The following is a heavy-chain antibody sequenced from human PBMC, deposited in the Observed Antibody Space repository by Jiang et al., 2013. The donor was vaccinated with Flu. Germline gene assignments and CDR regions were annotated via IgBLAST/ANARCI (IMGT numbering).Heavy chain of an antibody. J-gene: IGHJ3*02. D-gene: IGHD2/OR15-2a*01. Sequence: EVKKPGESLKISCKGFGYSFSDYWIGWVRQMPGKGLEWMGIIYPGDSDIRYSPSFQGQVTISADKSISTAYLQWSSLKASDTSMYYCARQYNRYPFDAFDIWGQGTMVTVSS. CDR2: IYPGDSDI. V-gene: IGHV5-51*01. CDR1: GYSFSDYW. CDR3: ARQYNRYPFDAFDI.